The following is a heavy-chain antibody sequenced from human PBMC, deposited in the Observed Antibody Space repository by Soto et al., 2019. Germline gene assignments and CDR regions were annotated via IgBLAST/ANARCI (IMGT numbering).Heavy chain of an antibody. D-gene: IGHD3-9*01. CDR2: IWNDGINK. J-gene: IGHJ3*02. Sequence: QVQLVESGEGVVQPGRSLRLSCEASGFSFSAYGMHWVRQAPGKGLEWVAVIWNDGINKYYADSVKGRFTISRDNSKNTLYLQMNSLRAEDTAVYYCARVLRSFDWDYALDIWGQGAMVTVSS. CDR1: GFSFSAYG. CDR3: ARVLRSFDWDYALDI. V-gene: IGHV3-33*01.